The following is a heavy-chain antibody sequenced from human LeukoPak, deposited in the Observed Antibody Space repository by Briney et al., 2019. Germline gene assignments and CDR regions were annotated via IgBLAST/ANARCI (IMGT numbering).Heavy chain of an antibody. Sequence: PWETLSLTCTVSGGSISSSSYYWGWIRQPPGKGLEWIGSIYYSGSTYYNPSLKGRVTISVDTSKNQFSLKLSSVTAADTAVYYCARQKRAAGVAGFDPWGQGTLVTVSS. CDR2: IYYSGST. CDR3: ARQKRAAGVAGFDP. D-gene: IGHD6-13*01. V-gene: IGHV4-39*01. CDR1: GGSISSSSYY. J-gene: IGHJ5*02.